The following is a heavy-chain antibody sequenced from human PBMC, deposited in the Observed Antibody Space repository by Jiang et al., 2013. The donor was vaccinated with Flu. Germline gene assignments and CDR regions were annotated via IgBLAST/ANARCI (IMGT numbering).Heavy chain of an antibody. CDR2: INPSRGSI. CDR3: ARDWQEYQLPDLYYFDY. CDR1: GYMFTSYY. J-gene: IGHJ4*02. Sequence: VQLVESGAEVKKPGASVKVSCKASGYMFTSYYMHWVRQAPGQGLEWMGKINPSRGSITYAQKFQGRVTMTRDTSTSTVYMELSSLRSEDTAVYYCARDWQEYQLPDLYYFDYWGQGTLVTVSS. D-gene: IGHD2-2*01. V-gene: IGHV1-46*01.